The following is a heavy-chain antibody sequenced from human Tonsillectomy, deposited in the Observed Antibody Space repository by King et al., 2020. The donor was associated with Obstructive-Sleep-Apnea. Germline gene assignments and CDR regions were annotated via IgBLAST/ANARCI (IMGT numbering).Heavy chain of an antibody. Sequence: VQLVESGGGLVQPWRSLRLSCTASGFNFGDYGMSGVRQAPGKGLEWVSFIRRQADGGTAEYAASVRGRFTISRDDSKGIAYLQMNSLKTEDTAVYYCSRVMDDYVWGSYYYWGQGTLVTVSS. V-gene: IGHV3-49*04. CDR2: IRRQADGGTA. CDR3: SRVMDDYVWGSYYY. D-gene: IGHD3-16*01. CDR1: GFNFGDYG. J-gene: IGHJ4*02.